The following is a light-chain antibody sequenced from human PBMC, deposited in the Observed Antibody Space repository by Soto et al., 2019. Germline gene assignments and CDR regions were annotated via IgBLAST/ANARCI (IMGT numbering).Light chain of an antibody. V-gene: IGKV3-20*01. J-gene: IGKJ1*01. CDR3: QQYNNWPPTWT. CDR1: QYVSSSS. CDR2: DAS. Sequence: EIVLTQSPGTLSLSPGERATLSCRASQYVSSSSLAWYQQKRGQAPRLLIHDASSRATGIPDRFSGSGSGTDFTLTISSLQSEDFAVYYCQQYNNWPPTWTFGQGTKVDIK.